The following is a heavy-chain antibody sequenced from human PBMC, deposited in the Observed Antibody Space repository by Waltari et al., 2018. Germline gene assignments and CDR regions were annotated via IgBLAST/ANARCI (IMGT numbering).Heavy chain of an antibody. Sequence: EGQLLESGGGLVQPGGSLRLSCAASGFTITTYAMTWVRQVPGKGLEWVSAISGSGGSTYYADSVKGRFTISRDNSKNTLYLQMNSLRAEDTAVYYCAKAKEQWLNTYYFDYWGQGTLVTVSS. D-gene: IGHD6-19*01. J-gene: IGHJ4*02. V-gene: IGHV3-23*01. CDR1: GFTITTYA. CDR2: ISGSGGST. CDR3: AKAKEQWLNTYYFDY.